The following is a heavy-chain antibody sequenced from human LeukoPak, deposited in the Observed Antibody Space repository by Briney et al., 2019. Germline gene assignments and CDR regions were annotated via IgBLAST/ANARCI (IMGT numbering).Heavy chain of an antibody. CDR1: GFAFNTYA. Sequence: PGTSLRLSCAASGFAFNTYAMHWVRQAPGKGLEWVAVIWYDGSNKYYADSVKGRFTISRDNSKNTLYLQMNSLRAEDTAVYYCASWQQLDDYWGQGTLVTVSS. CDR3: ASWQQLDDY. V-gene: IGHV3-33*01. J-gene: IGHJ4*02. CDR2: IWYDGSNK. D-gene: IGHD6-13*01.